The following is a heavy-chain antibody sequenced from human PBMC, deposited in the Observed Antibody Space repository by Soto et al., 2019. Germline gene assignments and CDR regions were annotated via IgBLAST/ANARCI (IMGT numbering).Heavy chain of an antibody. CDR1: GFTFSTYA. J-gene: IGHJ4*02. D-gene: IGHD3-22*01. V-gene: IGHV3-30*04. CDR3: TQDVAYDTSGNLDC. Sequence: SGGSLRLSCAASGFTFSTYAMRWVRQAPGKGLEWVAVIPYGGSSKYYADSVKGRFTISRDNSKNTLYLQMNSLRAEVTAVYYCTQDVAYDTSGNLDCWGQGT. CDR2: IPYGGSSK.